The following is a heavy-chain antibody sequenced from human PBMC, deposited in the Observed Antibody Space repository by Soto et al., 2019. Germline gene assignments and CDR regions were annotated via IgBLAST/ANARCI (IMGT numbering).Heavy chain of an antibody. CDR3: TTSPITICGVVINYGMYV. CDR1: GFTFSNAW. J-gene: IGHJ6*02. CDR2: IKSKTDGGTT. V-gene: IGHV3-15*01. D-gene: IGHD3-3*01. Sequence: EVQLVASGGGLVKPGGSLRLSCAASGFTFSNAWMSWVRQAPGKGLEWVGRIKSKTDGGTTDYAAPVKGRFTISRCDSKNTLYLQMNSLKTEDTAVYYCTTSPITICGVVINYGMYVWGQGTTVTVSS.